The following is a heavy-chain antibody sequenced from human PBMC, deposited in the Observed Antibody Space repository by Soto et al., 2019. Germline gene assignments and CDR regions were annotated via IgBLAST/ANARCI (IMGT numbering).Heavy chain of an antibody. Sequence: GGSLRLSCAASGFTFSSYSMNWVRQAPGKGLEWVSSISSSSSYIYYADSVKGRFTISRDNAKNSLYLQMNSLRAEDTAVYYCARDSGRSYYYYGMDVWGQGTTVTISS. V-gene: IGHV3-21*01. J-gene: IGHJ6*02. CDR2: ISSSSSYI. CDR1: GFTFSSYS. CDR3: ARDSGRSYYYYGMDV.